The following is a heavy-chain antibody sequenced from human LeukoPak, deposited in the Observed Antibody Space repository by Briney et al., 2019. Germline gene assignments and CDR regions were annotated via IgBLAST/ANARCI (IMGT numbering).Heavy chain of an antibody. CDR3: TSKPMDYYGSGSLDY. J-gene: IGHJ4*02. CDR1: GFTLSNAW. CDR2: IKSKTDGGTT. V-gene: IGHV3-15*01. D-gene: IGHD3-10*01. Sequence: GGSLRLSCAASGFTLSNAWMSWVRQAPGKGLEWVGRIKSKTDGGTTDYAAPVKGRFTISGDDSKNTLYLQMNSLKTEDTAVYYCTSKPMDYYGSGSLDYWGQGTLVTVSS.